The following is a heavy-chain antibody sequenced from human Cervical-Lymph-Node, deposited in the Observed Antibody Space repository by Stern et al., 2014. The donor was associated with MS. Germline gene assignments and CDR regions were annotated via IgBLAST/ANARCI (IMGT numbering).Heavy chain of an antibody. CDR1: GYTFTSYD. CDR3: ARGRVDLIRALGI. CDR2: MNANNGNT. V-gene: IGHV1-8*01. Sequence: QVQLVQSGAEVKKPGASVKVSCKASGYTFTSYDINWVRQATGQGLEWMGWMNANNGNTGYAQKFQGRVTMTGNTSISTAYMELSSLRSEYTAVYYCARGRVDLIRALGIWGQGTMVTVSS. D-gene: IGHD3-16*01. J-gene: IGHJ3*02.